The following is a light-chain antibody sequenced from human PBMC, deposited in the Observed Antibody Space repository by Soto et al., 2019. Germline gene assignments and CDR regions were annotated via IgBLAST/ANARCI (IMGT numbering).Light chain of an antibody. CDR2: EVT. J-gene: IGLJ1*01. V-gene: IGLV2-14*01. Sequence: QSVLTQPASVSGSPGQSIAISCTGTSSDVGGYYYVSWYQQHPDKAPKLMIYEVTKRPSGVSNRFSGSKSGNTASLTISGLQPEDESDYYCSSHTSGSTRVFGSGTKVXXL. CDR3: SSHTSGSTRV. CDR1: SSDVGGYYY.